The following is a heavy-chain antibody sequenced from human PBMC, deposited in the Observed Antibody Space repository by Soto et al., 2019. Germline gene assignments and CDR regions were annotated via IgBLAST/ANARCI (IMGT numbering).Heavy chain of an antibody. CDR2: ITRSGANT. J-gene: IGHJ6*02. CDR3: AKGRHWTNYGIDV. D-gene: IGHD1-1*01. V-gene: IGHV3-23*01. Sequence: EVLLLESGGGLVQPGGSLRLSCAASGFTFSMYAMNWVRQIPGKGLEWVSSITRSGANTYSADSMKGRFTISRDNSKTTLFLQMNSLRPEDTAVYYCAKGRHWTNYGIDVWGQGTTVTVSS. CDR1: GFTFSMYA.